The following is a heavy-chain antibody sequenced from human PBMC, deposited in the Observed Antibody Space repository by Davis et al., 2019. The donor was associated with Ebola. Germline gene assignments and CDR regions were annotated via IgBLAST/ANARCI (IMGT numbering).Heavy chain of an antibody. V-gene: IGHV1-46*01. CDR3: AREEPAYSIVFHS. D-gene: IGHD4-11*01. Sequence: ASVKVSCKASGYTFTSYYMHWVRQAPGQGLEWMGIINPSGGSTSYAQKFQGRATMTRDTSISTVYMELRGLKSDDTAVYFCAREEPAYSIVFHSWGQGTLVTVSS. J-gene: IGHJ4*02. CDR2: INPSGGST. CDR1: GYTFTSYY.